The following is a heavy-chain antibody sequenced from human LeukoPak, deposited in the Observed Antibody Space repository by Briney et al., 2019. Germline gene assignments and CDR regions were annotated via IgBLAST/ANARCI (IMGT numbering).Heavy chain of an antibody. J-gene: IGHJ4*02. V-gene: IGHV3-74*01. CDR2: IKYDGSAT. CDR3: AKTRPLVSSSWSHGDY. CDR1: GFTFSNYW. Sequence: GGSLRLSCAASGFTFSNYWMHWIRQVPGKGLVWVSHIKYDGSATNYADSVKGRFTISRDNAKNTLYLQMNSLRAEDTAVYYCAKTRPLVSSSWSHGDYWGQGTLVTVSS. D-gene: IGHD6-13*01.